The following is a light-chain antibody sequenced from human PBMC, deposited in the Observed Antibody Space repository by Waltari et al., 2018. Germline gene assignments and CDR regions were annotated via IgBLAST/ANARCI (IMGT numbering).Light chain of an antibody. CDR1: LGAVPRRQF. V-gene: IGLV7-46*01. Sequence: QVVVTQEPSLTVSPRGTVPLTCCSSLGAVPRRQFPYWFLQKPGQAPRPLVYDTSNKHSWTPARFSGSLLGGKAALTLSGAQPEDEAKYYCSVSYSGHVIFGGGTKLTVL. J-gene: IGLJ2*01. CDR2: DTS. CDR3: SVSYSGHVI.